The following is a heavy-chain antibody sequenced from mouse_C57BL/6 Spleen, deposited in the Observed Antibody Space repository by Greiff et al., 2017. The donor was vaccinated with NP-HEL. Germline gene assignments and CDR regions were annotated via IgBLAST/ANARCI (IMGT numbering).Heavy chain of an antibody. J-gene: IGHJ3*01. Sequence: QVQLQQPGAELVKPGASVKLSCKASGYTFTSYWMHWVKQRPGQGLEWIGMIHPNSGSTNYNEKFKSKATLTVDKSSSTAYMQLSSLTSEDSAVYYCARVGYDSYYVTYWGQGTLVTVSA. CDR2: IHPNSGST. CDR3: ARVGYDSYYVTY. CDR1: GYTFTSYW. V-gene: IGHV1-64*01. D-gene: IGHD2-3*01.